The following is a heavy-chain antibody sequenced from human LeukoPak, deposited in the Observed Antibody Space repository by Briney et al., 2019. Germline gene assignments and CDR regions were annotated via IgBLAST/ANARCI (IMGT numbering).Heavy chain of an antibody. D-gene: IGHD3-9*01. V-gene: IGHV4-39*01. J-gene: IGHJ4*02. CDR2: IYYSGST. Sequence: SETLSLICTVSGGSISSSSYYWGWIRQPPGKGLEWLGSIYYSGSTYYNPSLKSRVTISVDTSKNQFSLKLSSVTAADTAVYYCARHSLTTYDILTGYPTKGLDYWGQGTLVTVSS. CDR3: ARHSLTTYDILTGYPTKGLDY. CDR1: GGSISSSSYY.